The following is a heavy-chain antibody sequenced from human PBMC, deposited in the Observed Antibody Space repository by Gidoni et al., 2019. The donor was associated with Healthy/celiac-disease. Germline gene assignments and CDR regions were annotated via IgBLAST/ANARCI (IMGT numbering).Heavy chain of an antibody. CDR2: ISGSGGST. CDR1: GFTFSSYA. Sequence: EVQLLESGGGLVQPGGSLRLSCAASGFTFSSYAMSWVRQAPGKGLEWVSAISGSGGSTYYADSVKGRFTISRDNSKNTLYLQMNSLRAEDTAVYYCAKEGCSSTSCYSGTTFLENWGQGTLVTVSS. D-gene: IGHD2-2*01. CDR3: AKEGCSSTSCYSGTTFLEN. V-gene: IGHV3-23*01. J-gene: IGHJ4*02.